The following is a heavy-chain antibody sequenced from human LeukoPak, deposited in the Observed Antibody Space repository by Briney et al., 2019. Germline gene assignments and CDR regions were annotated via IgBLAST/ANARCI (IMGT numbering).Heavy chain of an antibody. CDR1: GGTFSSYA. CDR3: ARDRYSSS. CDR2: IKQDGSEK. D-gene: IGHD6-13*01. V-gene: IGHV3-7*01. J-gene: IGHJ4*02. Sequence: SCKASGGTFSSYAISWVRQAPGKGLEWVANIKQDGSEKNSVDSVKGRFTISRDNAKNSLYLQMNSLRVDDTAVYYCARDRYSSSWGQGTLVTVSS.